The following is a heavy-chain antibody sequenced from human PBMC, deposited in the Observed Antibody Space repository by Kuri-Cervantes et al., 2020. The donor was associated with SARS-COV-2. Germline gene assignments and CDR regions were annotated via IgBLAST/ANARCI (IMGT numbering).Heavy chain of an antibody. D-gene: IGHD2-21*01. Sequence: GESLKISCAASGFNFDDYGMSWVRQAPGKGLEWVSGINWNGGSTGYADSVKGRFTVSRDSAKNSLYLQMNNLRGEDTAVYYCARVAGEGPIYYYYMDVWGKGTTVTVSS. CDR3: ARVAGEGPIYYYYMDV. J-gene: IGHJ6*03. CDR1: GFNFDDYG. CDR2: INWNGGST. V-gene: IGHV3-20*04.